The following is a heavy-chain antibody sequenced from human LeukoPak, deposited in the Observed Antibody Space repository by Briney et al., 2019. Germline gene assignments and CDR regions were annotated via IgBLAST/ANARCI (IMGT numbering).Heavy chain of an antibody. J-gene: IGHJ3*02. CDR3: ATDGVEAIPGDVFDI. Sequence: GGSLRLSCAASGFSFSDYYMSWIRQTPGKGLEWVSYISGSGSTISYVDSVKGRFTISRDNAKNSVSLQMNSLTVEDTALYYCATDGVEAIPGDVFDIWGQGTMVAVSS. D-gene: IGHD2-8*01. CDR1: GFSFSDYY. V-gene: IGHV3-11*04. CDR2: ISGSGSTI.